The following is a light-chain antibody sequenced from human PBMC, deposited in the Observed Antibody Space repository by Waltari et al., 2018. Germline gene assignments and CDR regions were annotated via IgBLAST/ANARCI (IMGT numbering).Light chain of an antibody. Sequence: EIEFTQSPGTTSFSPGESATLSCRASQIFSSSYLAWYQQKPRQAPRLLIYGASSRATGIPDRFSGSGSGTDFTLTISRLEPEDFAVYYCQQYGSSPPYTFGQGTKLEIK. V-gene: IGKV3-20*01. CDR3: QQYGSSPPYT. CDR2: GAS. J-gene: IGKJ2*01. CDR1: QIFSSSY.